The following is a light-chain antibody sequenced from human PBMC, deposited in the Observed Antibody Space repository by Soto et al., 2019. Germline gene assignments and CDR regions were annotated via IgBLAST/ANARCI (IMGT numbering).Light chain of an antibody. CDR3: QQYNSYSIT. J-gene: IGKJ5*01. CDR2: KAS. Sequence: DIQMTQSPSTLSASVGDRVTITCLASQSISTWLAWYQQKPGKAPKVLIYKASSLESGVPSRFSGSGSGTEFTLTISSLQPDDFATYYCQQYNSYSITFGQGTRLEIK. CDR1: QSISTW. V-gene: IGKV1-5*03.